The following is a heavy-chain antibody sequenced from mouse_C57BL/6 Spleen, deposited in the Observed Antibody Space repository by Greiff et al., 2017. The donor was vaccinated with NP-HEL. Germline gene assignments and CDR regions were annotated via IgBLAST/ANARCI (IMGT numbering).Heavy chain of an antibody. CDR3: AREGYYGPYAMDD. Sequence: EVMLVESGGGLVKPGGSLKLSCAASGFTFSDYGMHWVRQSPEKGLEWVAYISSGSSTIYYADTVKGRFTISRDNAKNTLFLQMTSLRSEDTAMYYCAREGYYGPYAMDDWGQGTSVTVSS. J-gene: IGHJ4*01. D-gene: IGHD1-2*01. V-gene: IGHV5-17*01. CDR1: GFTFSDYG. CDR2: ISSGSSTI.